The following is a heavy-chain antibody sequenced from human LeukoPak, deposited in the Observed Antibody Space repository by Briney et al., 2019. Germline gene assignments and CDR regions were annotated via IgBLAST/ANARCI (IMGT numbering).Heavy chain of an antibody. J-gene: IGHJ5*02. CDR3: ARDKGLVYGWTTEPSNWFDP. CDR2: IYYSGST. Sequence: PSETLSLTCTVSGGSISSGGYYWSWIRQHPGKGLEWIGYIYYSGSTYYNPSLKSRVTISVDTSKIQFSLKLSSVTAADTAVYYCARDKGLVYGWTTEPSNWFDPWGQGTLVTVSS. CDR1: GGSISSGGYY. D-gene: IGHD1-14*01. V-gene: IGHV4-31*03.